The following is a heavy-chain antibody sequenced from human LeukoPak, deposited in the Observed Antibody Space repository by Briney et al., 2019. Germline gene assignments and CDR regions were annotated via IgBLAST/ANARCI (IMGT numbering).Heavy chain of an antibody. J-gene: IGHJ6*03. D-gene: IGHD3-10*01. Sequence: GGSLRLSCAASGFTFSSYGMQWVRQAPGKGLEWVAFIRYDGSNKYYADSVKGRFTISRDNSKNTLYLQMNSLRAEDTAVYYCAARSGIIDYYYYMDVWGKGTTVTVSS. CDR2: IRYDGSNK. CDR3: AARSGIIDYYYYMDV. CDR1: GFTFSSYG. V-gene: IGHV3-30*02.